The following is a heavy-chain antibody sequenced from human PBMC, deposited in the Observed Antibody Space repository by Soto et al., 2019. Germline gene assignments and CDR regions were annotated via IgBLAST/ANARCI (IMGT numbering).Heavy chain of an antibody. V-gene: IGHV3-21*06. CDR2: ISSTTNYI. CDR3: ARESEDLTSNFDY. Sequence: KPGGSLRLSCAASGFTFTRYSINFFRQSPGKGLEWVSSISSTTNYIYYGDSMKGRFTISRDNAKNSLYLEMNSLRAEDTAVYYCARESEDLTSNFDYWGQGTLVTVSS. CDR1: GFTFTRYS. J-gene: IGHJ4*02.